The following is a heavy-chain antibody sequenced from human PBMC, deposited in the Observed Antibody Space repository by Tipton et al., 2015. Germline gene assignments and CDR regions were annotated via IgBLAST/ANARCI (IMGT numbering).Heavy chain of an antibody. CDR2: IFYTGRT. D-gene: IGHD5-24*01. CDR3: ARDRRDRWDRGGMDV. Sequence: TLSLTCTVSGDSISPYYWGWIRQPPGEGLEWIGYIFYTGRTSHNPSLESRVTMSVDTSKNQFSLKLNSVTAADTAVYYCARDRRDRWDRGGMDVWGQGTMVTVSS. V-gene: IGHV4-59*01. CDR1: GDSISPYY. J-gene: IGHJ3*01.